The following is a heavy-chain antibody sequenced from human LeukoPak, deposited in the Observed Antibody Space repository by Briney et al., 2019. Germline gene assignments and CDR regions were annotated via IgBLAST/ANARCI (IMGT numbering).Heavy chain of an antibody. D-gene: IGHD2-2*01. Sequence: ASVTVPLKASGYIFTSYGISWVRPGPGQGLEWVGWISAYNGNTKFAPNLKDRVTMTTDTYTATAYMELRSLRLNDTAVYFCARARPGAYCGTTSCFSDYWGQGILVTASS. J-gene: IGHJ4*02. CDR2: ISAYNGNT. CDR1: GYIFTSYG. V-gene: IGHV1-18*01. CDR3: ARARPGAYCGTTSCFSDY.